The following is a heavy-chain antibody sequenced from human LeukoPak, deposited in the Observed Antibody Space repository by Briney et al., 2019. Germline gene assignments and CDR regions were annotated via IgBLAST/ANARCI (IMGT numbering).Heavy chain of an antibody. CDR2: IYHSGST. V-gene: IGHV4-59*01. D-gene: IGHD1-26*01. Sequence: SETLSLTCSVSGGSISSYYWTWIRQPPGKGLEWIGYIYHSGSTNYNPSLKSRVTISADTSKNQFSLKLSSVTAADTAVYYCAREGARWEPSFSAFDIWGQGTMVTVSS. J-gene: IGHJ3*02. CDR1: GGSISSYY. CDR3: AREGARWEPSFSAFDI.